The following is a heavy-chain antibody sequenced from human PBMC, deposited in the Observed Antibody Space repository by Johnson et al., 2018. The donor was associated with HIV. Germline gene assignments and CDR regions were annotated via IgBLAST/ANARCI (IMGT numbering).Heavy chain of an antibody. Sequence: VQLVESGGDLVQPGRSLKLACAASGFNFDVYAMHWVRHVLGKGLEWVSTISWNSGTIRYADSVKGRFTISRDNAKKFLYLEMNSLRAEDTAFYYCTKDLRSWIAGAEFGAFDVWGQGTMVTVSS. J-gene: IGHJ3*01. CDR3: TKDLRSWIAGAEFGAFDV. CDR1: GFNFDVYA. CDR2: ISWNSGTI. V-gene: IGHV3-9*01. D-gene: IGHD6-13*01.